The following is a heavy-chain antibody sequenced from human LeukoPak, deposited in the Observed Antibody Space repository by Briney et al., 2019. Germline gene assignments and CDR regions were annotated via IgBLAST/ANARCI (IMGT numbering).Heavy chain of an antibody. CDR3: ARDRGVVAATVWFDP. CDR2: IYYSGST. CDR1: GFTFSSYA. Sequence: PGGSLRLSCAASGFTFSSYAMSWIRQPPGKGLEWIGYIYYSGSTNYNPSLKSRVTISVDTSKNQFSLKLSSVTAADTAVYYCARDRGVVAATVWFDPWGQGTLVTVSS. J-gene: IGHJ5*02. V-gene: IGHV4-59*01. D-gene: IGHD2-15*01.